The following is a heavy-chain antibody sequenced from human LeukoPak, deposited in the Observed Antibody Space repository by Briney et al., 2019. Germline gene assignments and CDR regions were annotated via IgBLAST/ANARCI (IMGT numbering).Heavy chain of an antibody. CDR3: AKGDDYGDLFDY. V-gene: IGHV3-30*18. Sequence: GGSLRLSCAASGFTVSSNYMSWVRQAPGKGLEWVAVISYDGSNKYYADSVKGRLTISRDNSKNTLYLQMNSLRAEDTAVYYCAKGDDYGDLFDYWGQGTLVTVSS. D-gene: IGHD4-17*01. CDR1: GFTVSSNY. J-gene: IGHJ4*02. CDR2: ISYDGSNK.